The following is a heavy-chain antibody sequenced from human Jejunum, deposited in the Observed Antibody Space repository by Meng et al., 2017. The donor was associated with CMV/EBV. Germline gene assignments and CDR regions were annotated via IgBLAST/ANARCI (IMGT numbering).Heavy chain of an antibody. J-gene: IGHJ4*02. V-gene: IGHV3-30*02. D-gene: IGHD6-19*01. CDR3: AKDLGASGWFETFDS. CDR1: GFTFRTYG. Sequence: GFTFRTYGMHWVRLAPGRGLEWGAFIRYDGNNKYYTDSVKGRFTISRDNSRSTLFLQMNSLGVEDTAVHYCAKDLGASGWFETFDSWGQGTLVTVSS. CDR2: IRYDGNNK.